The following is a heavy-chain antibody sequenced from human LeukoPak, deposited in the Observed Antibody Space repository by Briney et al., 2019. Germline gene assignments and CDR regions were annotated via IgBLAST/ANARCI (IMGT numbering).Heavy chain of an antibody. CDR2: ISAYNGNT. CDR1: GYTFTSYG. Sequence: GASVKVSCKASGYTFTSYGISWVRQAPGQGLEWMGWISAYNGNTNYAQKLQGRVTMTTDTSTSTAYMELRSLRSDDTAVYYCERDKRPGIANGAAGPDYWGQGTLVTVSS. J-gene: IGHJ4*02. V-gene: IGHV1-18*01. D-gene: IGHD6-25*01. CDR3: ERDKRPGIANGAAGPDY.